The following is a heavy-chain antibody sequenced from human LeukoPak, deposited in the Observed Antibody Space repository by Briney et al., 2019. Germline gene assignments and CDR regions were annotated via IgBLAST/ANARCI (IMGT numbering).Heavy chain of an antibody. CDR1: GFTFSSYW. D-gene: IGHD5-24*01. CDR2: VNSGESDT. J-gene: IGHJ4*02. Sequence: GGSLRLSCAASGFTFSSYWMHWVRQAPGKGLVWVSHVNSGESDTDYADSVKGRFTISRDNSKNTLYLQMNSLRAEDTAVYYCATDGYFDYWGQGTLVTVSS. V-gene: IGHV3-74*01. CDR3: ATDGYFDY.